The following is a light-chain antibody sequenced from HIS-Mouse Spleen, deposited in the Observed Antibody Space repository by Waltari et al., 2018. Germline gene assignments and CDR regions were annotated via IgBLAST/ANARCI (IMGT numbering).Light chain of an antibody. Sequence: QSVLTQPPSASGTPGQRVTISCSGSSSNIGSNYVYWYQQLPGTAPKVLIYRNNQRPSWVPDRFSGSKSGTSASLAISGLRSEDEADYYCAAWDDSLSGWVFGGGTKLTVL. V-gene: IGLV1-47*01. CDR3: AAWDDSLSGWV. CDR2: RNN. J-gene: IGLJ3*02. CDR1: SSNIGSNY.